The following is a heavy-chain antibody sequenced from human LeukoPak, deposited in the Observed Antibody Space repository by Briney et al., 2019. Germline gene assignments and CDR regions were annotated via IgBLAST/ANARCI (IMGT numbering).Heavy chain of an antibody. CDR1: GFTFNNYA. Sequence: GGSLTLSCAASGFTFNNYAMSWVRQPPGKGLEWVSAISTSGGTTYYADSVKGRFTISRDNSENTLFLQMNSLRAEDTAVYYCAKEPREYCSSTSCPNWFDSWGQGTLVTVSS. V-gene: IGHV3-23*01. CDR3: AKEPREYCSSTSCPNWFDS. CDR2: ISTSGGTT. J-gene: IGHJ5*01. D-gene: IGHD2-2*01.